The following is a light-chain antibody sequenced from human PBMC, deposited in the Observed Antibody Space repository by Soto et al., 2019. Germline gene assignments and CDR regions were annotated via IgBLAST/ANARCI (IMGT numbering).Light chain of an antibody. J-gene: IGKJ1*01. V-gene: IGKV3-15*01. CDR3: QQYNNWWR. Sequence: EIVMTNSPATLSVSPWERATLSCRPSQSVSNNLAWYQQKLGQAPRLLIYGVSTRATGIPARFSGSGFSGSGSGTEFTLTISSLQSEDFAVYYCQQYNNWWRFGQGTKVDIK. CDR1: QSVSNN. CDR2: GVS.